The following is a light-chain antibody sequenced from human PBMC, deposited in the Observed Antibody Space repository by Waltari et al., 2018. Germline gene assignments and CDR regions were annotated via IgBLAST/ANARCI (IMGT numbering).Light chain of an antibody. J-gene: IGKJ1*01. V-gene: IGKV2-28*01. CDR1: QSLVDRNGYNL. CDR2: FGS. CDR3: MQALQTPWT. Sequence: DIVMTQSPLFLPVTPGEPASISCRSSQSLVDRNGYNLLDWYLQKPGQSPQLLIYFGSDRASGVPYRFSGSGSGRDFTLKISRVEAEDVGVYYCMQALQTPWTFGQGTKLEIK.